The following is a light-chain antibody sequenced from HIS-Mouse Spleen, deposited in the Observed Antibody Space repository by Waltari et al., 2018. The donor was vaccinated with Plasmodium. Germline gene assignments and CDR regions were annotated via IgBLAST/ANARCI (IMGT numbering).Light chain of an antibody. CDR1: SSDVGGYNS. Sequence: QSALTQPPSASGSPGQSVTISCTGTSSDVGGYNSFPWYQQHPGKAPKLMIYEVSKRPSGVPDRFSGSKSGNTASLTVSGLQAEDEADYYCSSYAGSNNLVFGGGTKLTVL. CDR2: EVS. CDR3: SSYAGSNNLV. J-gene: IGLJ2*01. V-gene: IGLV2-8*01.